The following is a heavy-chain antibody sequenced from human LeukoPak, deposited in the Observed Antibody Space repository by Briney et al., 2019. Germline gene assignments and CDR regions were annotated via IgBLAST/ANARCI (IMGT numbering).Heavy chain of an antibody. D-gene: IGHD2/OR15-2a*01. V-gene: IGHV1-2*02. CDR3: ARRFYDEFGP. CDR1: GYTFTGYF. CDR2: INPNSDGT. J-gene: IGHJ5*02. Sequence: ASVKVSCKASGYTFTGYFMHWVRQAPGQGLEWMGWINPNSDGTNYAQKFQGRVTMTRDTSISTVYMELSRLRSNDTAVYYCARRFYDEFGPWGQGTLVTVSS.